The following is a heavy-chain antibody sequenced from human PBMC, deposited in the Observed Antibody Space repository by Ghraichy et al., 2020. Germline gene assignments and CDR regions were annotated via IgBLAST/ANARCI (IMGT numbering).Heavy chain of an antibody. V-gene: IGHV1-3*01. Sequence: ASVKVSCKASGYTFTSYAMHWVRQAPGQRLEWMGWINAGNGNTKYSQKFQGRVTITRDTSASTAYMELSSLRSEDTAVYYCGVWSGYYGWFGYMDVWGKGTTVTVSS. D-gene: IGHD3-3*01. CDR1: GYTFTSYA. CDR3: GVWSGYYGWFGYMDV. J-gene: IGHJ6*03. CDR2: INAGNGNT.